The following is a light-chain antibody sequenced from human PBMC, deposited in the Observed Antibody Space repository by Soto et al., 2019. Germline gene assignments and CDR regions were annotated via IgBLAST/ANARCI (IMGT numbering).Light chain of an antibody. Sequence: QSALTQPASVSGSPGQSITISCTGTNSDVENYNLVSWYQQHPGKAPKLVIFEVRKRPSGVSDRFSGSKSGNMASLTISGLQAEDKADYYCSSYAGGSSLFRGGTKVTVL. CDR1: NSDVENYNL. J-gene: IGLJ3*02. CDR3: SSYAGGSSL. V-gene: IGLV2-23*02. CDR2: EVR.